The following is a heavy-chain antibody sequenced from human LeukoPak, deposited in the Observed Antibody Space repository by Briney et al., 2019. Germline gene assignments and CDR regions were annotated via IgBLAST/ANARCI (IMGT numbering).Heavy chain of an antibody. CDR3: VKDPIVGATVDYNWLDP. J-gene: IGHJ5*02. V-gene: IGHV4-38-2*02. CDR2: VYPCGAT. D-gene: IGHD1-26*01. CDR1: GDSIGLGFY. Sequence: SETLSLTCSVSGDSIGLGFYWGWIRQPPGKGLEWIGSVYPCGATNYNPALKSRVTLSVDRSKNQFSLKLTSVTAADTAMYYCVKDPIVGATVDYNWLDPWGQGTRVTVSS.